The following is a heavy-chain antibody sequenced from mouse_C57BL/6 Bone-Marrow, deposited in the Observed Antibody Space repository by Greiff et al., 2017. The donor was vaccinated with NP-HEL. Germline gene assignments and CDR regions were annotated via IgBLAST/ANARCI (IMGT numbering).Heavy chain of an antibody. CDR2: INPYNGGT. V-gene: IGHV1-19*01. CDR3: AKYGSSYGAIDY. CDR1: GYTFTDYY. D-gene: IGHD1-1*01. Sequence: VQLQQSGPVLVKPGASVKMSCKASGYTFTDYYMNWVKQSHGKSLEWIGVINPYNGGTSYNPKFKGQATLTVDKSSSTVYLELISLTSAASADYYCAKYGSSYGAIDYWGQRTSGTVSS. J-gene: IGHJ4*01.